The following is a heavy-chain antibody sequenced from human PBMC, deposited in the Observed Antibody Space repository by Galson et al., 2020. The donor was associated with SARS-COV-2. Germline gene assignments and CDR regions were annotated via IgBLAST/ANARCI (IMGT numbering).Heavy chain of an antibody. CDR3: ARPGDTAMTYYYYGMDV. V-gene: IGHV3-33*01. J-gene: IGHJ6*02. Sequence: GGSLRLSCAASGFTFSSYGMHWVRQAPGKGLEWVAVIWYDGSNKYYADSVKGRFTISRDNSKNTLYLQMNSLRAEDTAVYYCARPGDTAMTYYYYGMDVWGQGTTVTVSS. CDR1: GFTFSSYG. D-gene: IGHD5-18*01. CDR2: IWYDGSNK.